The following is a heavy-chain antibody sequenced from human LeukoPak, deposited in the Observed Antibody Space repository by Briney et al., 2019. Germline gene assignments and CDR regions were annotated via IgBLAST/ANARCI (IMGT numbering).Heavy chain of an antibody. CDR2: ISAYNGNT. CDR1: GYTFTSYG. D-gene: IGHD5-24*01. V-gene: IGHV1-18*01. Sequence: GASVKVSCRASGYTFTSYGISWVRQAPGQGLEWMGWISAYNGNTNYAQKLQGRVTMTTDTSTSTAYMELRSLRSDDTAVYYCARGRDRDGYIPFDYWGQGTLVTVSS. CDR3: ARGRDRDGYIPFDY. J-gene: IGHJ4*02.